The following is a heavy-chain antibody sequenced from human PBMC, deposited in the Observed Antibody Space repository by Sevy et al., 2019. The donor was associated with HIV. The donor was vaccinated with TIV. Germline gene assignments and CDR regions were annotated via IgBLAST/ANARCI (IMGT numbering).Heavy chain of an antibody. Sequence: GGSLRLSCLASGFTFSNYAMHWVRQAPGKGLEWVAVISYDGSDKYYADSVKGRFTISRDNSKNTLDLQMDSLRADDTAVYYCVRDSRWTLIVVVEVGGKDVWGQGTTVTVSS. CDR1: GFTFSNYA. D-gene: IGHD3-22*01. V-gene: IGHV3-30-3*01. CDR2: ISYDGSDK. J-gene: IGHJ6*02. CDR3: VRDSRWTLIVVVEVGGKDV.